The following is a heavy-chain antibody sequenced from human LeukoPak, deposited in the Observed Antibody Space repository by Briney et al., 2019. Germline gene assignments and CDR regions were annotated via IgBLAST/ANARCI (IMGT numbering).Heavy chain of an antibody. CDR3: ARSSENRYYYDSSGYYP. D-gene: IGHD3-22*01. CDR2: MNPNSGNT. V-gene: IGHV1-8*01. CDR1: GYTFTSYD. J-gene: IGHJ5*02. Sequence: ASVKVSCKASGYTFTSYDINWVRQATGQGLEWMGWMNPNSGNTGYAQKFQGRVTMTRNTSISTAYMELSSLRSEDTAVYYCARSSENRYYYDSSGYYPWGQGTLVIVSS.